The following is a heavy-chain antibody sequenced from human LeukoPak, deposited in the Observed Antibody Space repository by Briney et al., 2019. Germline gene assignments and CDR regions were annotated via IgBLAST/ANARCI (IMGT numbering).Heavy chain of an antibody. V-gene: IGHV3-7*01. Sequence: GGSLRLSCAASGFTFSSYAMHWVRQAPGKGLEWVANIKQDGSEKYYVESVKGRFTISRDNAKNSLYLQMNSLRAEDTAVYYCARDQERGYSGYDSWGQGTLVTVSS. J-gene: IGHJ5*02. CDR2: IKQDGSEK. CDR1: GFTFSSYA. CDR3: ARDQERGYSGYDS. D-gene: IGHD5-12*01.